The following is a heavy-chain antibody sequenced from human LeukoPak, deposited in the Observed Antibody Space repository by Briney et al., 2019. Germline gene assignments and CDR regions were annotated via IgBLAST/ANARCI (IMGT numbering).Heavy chain of an antibody. J-gene: IGHJ5*02. Sequence: GGSLRLSFAASGFTFSSYAMSGVRRAPGKGLKWASAISGSGGSTCYADSVKGRFTISRDNSKSTLYLQMNSLRAEDTAVYYCAKPDYGDYLSVDPWGQGTLVTVSS. V-gene: IGHV3-23*01. D-gene: IGHD4-17*01. CDR3: AKPDYGDYLSVDP. CDR2: ISGSGGST. CDR1: GFTFSSYA.